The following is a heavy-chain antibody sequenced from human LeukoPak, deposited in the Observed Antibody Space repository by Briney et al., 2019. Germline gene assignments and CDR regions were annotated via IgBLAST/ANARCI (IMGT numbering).Heavy chain of an antibody. V-gene: IGHV4-34*01. D-gene: IGHD6-13*01. J-gene: IGHJ4*02. CDR1: GGSFSGYY. CDR2: INHSGST. Sequence: SETLSLTCAVYGGSFSGYYWSWIRQPPGKGLEWIGEINHSGSTNYNPSLKSRVTISVDTSKNQFSLKLSSVTAADTAVCYCARCYSSSSDRDYWGQGTLVTVSS. CDR3: ARCYSSSSDRDY.